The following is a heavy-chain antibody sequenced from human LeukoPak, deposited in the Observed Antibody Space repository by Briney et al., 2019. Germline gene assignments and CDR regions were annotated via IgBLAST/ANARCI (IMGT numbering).Heavy chain of an antibody. CDR2: VSRSGGSI. CDR1: GFTFSNNV. CDR3: AKRGAEVGETVAPGDY. Sequence: GGSLRLSCAASGFTFSNNVMSWVRQAPGKGLEWVSSVSRSGGSIYYADSVKGRFTSSRDNSKNTLYLQMNSLRVADTAVYYCAKRGAEVGETVAPGDYWGQGTLVTVSS. J-gene: IGHJ4*02. V-gene: IGHV3-23*01. D-gene: IGHD1-26*01.